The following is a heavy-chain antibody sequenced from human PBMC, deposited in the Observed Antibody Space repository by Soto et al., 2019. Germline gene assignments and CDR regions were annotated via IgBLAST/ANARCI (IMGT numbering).Heavy chain of an antibody. CDR3: ARGAFRAYYCDY. J-gene: IGHJ4*02. CDR2: VDSDGTTT. CDR1: GFSFSNYW. Sequence: PGESLKISCAASGFSFSNYWIHWVRQDPGKGLVWVSRVDSDGTTTNYADSVKGRFTISRDNAKNTVYLQMNSLRAEDTAIYYCARGAFRAYYCDYWGLGTLVTVSS. V-gene: IGHV3-74*01.